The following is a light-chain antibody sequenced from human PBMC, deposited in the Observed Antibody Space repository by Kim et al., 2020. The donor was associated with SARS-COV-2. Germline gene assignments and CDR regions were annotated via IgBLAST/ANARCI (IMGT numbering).Light chain of an antibody. J-gene: IGKJ2*01. CDR1: QSIGSW. CDR2: DAS. V-gene: IGKV1-5*02. Sequence: DIQMTQSPSTLSASVGDRVTIICRASQSIGSWLAWYQQKPGKAPKLLIYDASSLESGVPSRFSGSGSGTEFTLTISSLQPDDFATYYCQQYNTYSGTFGQGTKLEI. CDR3: QQYNTYSGT.